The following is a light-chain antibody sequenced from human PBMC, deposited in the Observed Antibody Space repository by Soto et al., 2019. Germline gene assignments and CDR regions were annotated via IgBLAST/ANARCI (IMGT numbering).Light chain of an antibody. J-gene: IGKJ4*01. V-gene: IGKV3-11*01. CDR3: QQYNNWPFLLT. Sequence: EIVLTQSPATVSLSPGERATLSCRASQSVNNHLAWYQQKPGQAPRLLIYEASNRATGIPARFSGSGSGTDFTLTIISLEPEDCAVYYCQQYNNWPFLLTFGGGTKVEI. CDR2: EAS. CDR1: QSVNNH.